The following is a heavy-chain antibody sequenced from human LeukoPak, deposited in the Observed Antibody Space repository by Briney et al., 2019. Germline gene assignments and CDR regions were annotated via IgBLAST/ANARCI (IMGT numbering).Heavy chain of an antibody. CDR1: GDTVSVNSAA. CDR3: AGGEWELLPRYWYFDL. CDR2: TYKRSKRYN. Sequence: SQTLSLTCALSGDTVSVNSAARDSIRQSPTRWLGWQARTYKRSKRYNEYAVSVKSRTTINTDTSKNQFSLKLKSVTPEDRAGYYCAGGEWELLPRYWYFDLWGRGTLVTVSS. D-gene: IGHD1-26*01. V-gene: IGHV6-1*01. J-gene: IGHJ2*01.